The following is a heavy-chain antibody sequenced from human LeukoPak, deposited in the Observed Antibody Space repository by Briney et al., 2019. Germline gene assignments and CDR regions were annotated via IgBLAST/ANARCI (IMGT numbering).Heavy chain of an antibody. CDR1: GYTFTGYY. D-gene: IGHD3-10*01. CDR3: ARGEGDYYGSGSYYNSWFDP. Sequence: ASVKVSCKASGYTFTGYYMHWVRQAPGQRLEWMGRINPNSGGTNYAQKFQGRVTMTRDTSISTAYMELSRLRSDDTAVYYCARGEGDYYGSGSYYNSWFDPWGQGTLVTVSS. V-gene: IGHV1-2*06. CDR2: INPNSGGT. J-gene: IGHJ5*02.